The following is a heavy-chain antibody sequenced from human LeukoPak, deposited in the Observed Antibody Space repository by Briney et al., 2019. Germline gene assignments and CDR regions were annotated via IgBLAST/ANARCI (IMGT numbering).Heavy chain of an antibody. V-gene: IGHV1-8*01. CDR3: ARETTKHYYDSSGYAFDI. CDR1: GYTFTSYD. Sequence: ASVKVSCKASGYTFTSYDINWVRQATGQGLEWMGWMNPNSGNTGYAQKFQGKVTMTRNTSISTAYMELSSLRSEDTAVYYCARETTKHYYDSSGYAFDIWGQGTMVTVSS. D-gene: IGHD3-22*01. J-gene: IGHJ3*02. CDR2: MNPNSGNT.